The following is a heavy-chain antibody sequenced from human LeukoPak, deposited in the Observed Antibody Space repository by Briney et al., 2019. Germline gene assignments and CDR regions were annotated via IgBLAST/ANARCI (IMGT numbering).Heavy chain of an antibody. J-gene: IGHJ4*02. Sequence: GGSLRLSCAASGFTFSSYGMHWVRQAPGKGLEWEAVISYDGSNKYYADSVKGRFTISRDNSKNTLYLQMNSLRAEDTAVYYCAKGGISGWGFFDYWGQGTLVTVSS. CDR2: ISYDGSNK. CDR3: AKGGISGWGFFDY. CDR1: GFTFSSYG. V-gene: IGHV3-30*18. D-gene: IGHD6-19*01.